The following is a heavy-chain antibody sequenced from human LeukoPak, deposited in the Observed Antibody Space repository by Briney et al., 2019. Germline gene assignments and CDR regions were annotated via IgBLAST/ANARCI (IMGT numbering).Heavy chain of an antibody. CDR2: ISSSSSTI. D-gene: IGHD3-9*01. V-gene: IGHV3-48*01. CDR1: GFTFSSYS. Sequence: PGGSLRLSCAASGFTFSSYSMNWVRQAPGKGLEWVSYISSSSSTIYYADSVKGRFTISRDNAKNSLYLQMNSLRAEDTAVYYCATRPYDILTGYYRPFDYGGQGTLVTVSS. CDR3: ATRPYDILTGYYRPFDY. J-gene: IGHJ4*02.